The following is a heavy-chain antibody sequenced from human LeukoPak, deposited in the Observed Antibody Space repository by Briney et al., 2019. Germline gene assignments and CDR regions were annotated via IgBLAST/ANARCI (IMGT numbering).Heavy chain of an antibody. CDR3: ARVSSGWYGGVDY. Sequence: ASVKVSCKASGYTFTSYAMHWVRQAPGQRPEWMGWINAGNGNTKYSQKFQGRVTITRDTSASTAYMELSSLRSEDTAVYYCARVSSGWYGGVDYWGQGTLVTVSS. CDR2: INAGNGNT. V-gene: IGHV1-3*01. CDR1: GYTFTSYA. D-gene: IGHD6-19*01. J-gene: IGHJ4*02.